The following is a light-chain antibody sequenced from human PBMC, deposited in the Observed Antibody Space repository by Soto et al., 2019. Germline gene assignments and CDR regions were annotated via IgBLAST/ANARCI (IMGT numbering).Light chain of an antibody. Sequence: EIVLTQSPGTLSLSPGERATLSCRASQSVSSSYLAWYQQKPGQAPRLLIYGASSRTTGIPDRFSGSGSGRVFTLTISRLKADLFEVHYCQQYGSSPRWTFGQGTKVEIK. CDR2: GAS. CDR1: QSVSSSY. V-gene: IGKV3-20*01. J-gene: IGKJ1*01. CDR3: QQYGSSPRWT.